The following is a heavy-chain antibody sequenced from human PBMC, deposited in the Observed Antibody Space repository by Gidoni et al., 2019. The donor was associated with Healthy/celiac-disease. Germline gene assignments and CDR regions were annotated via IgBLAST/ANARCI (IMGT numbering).Heavy chain of an antibody. CDR1: GFPFGYYA. CDR2: IRSKAYGGTT. Sequence: EVQLVESGGGLVKPGRSLRLSFTASGFPFGYYAMSWFRQAPGKGLEWVGFIRSKAYGGTTEYAASVKGRFTISRDDSKSIAYLQMNSLKTEDTAVYYCTRDASYGDYGSYWGQGTLVTVSS. CDR3: TRDASYGDYGSY. D-gene: IGHD4-17*01. V-gene: IGHV3-49*05. J-gene: IGHJ4*02.